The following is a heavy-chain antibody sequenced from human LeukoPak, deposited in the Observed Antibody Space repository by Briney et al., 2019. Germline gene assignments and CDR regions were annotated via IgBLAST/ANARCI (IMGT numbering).Heavy chain of an antibody. Sequence: EGSLRLSCEASGLSFRSYGMSWVRQAPGKGLEWVSAISGSGGSTYYADSVKGRFTISRDNSKNTLYRQMNSLRAEDTAVYHCAKEVYSSSWYGIDYWGQGTLVTVSS. D-gene: IGHD6-13*01. CDR1: GLSFRSYG. V-gene: IGHV3-23*01. CDR2: ISGSGGST. J-gene: IGHJ4*02. CDR3: AKEVYSSSWYGIDY.